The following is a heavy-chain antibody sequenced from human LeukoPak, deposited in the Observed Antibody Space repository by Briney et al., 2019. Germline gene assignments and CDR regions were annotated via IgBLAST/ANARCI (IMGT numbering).Heavy chain of an antibody. D-gene: IGHD2-15*01. J-gene: IGHJ4*02. CDR1: GFTFSSYA. CDR2: ISYDGSNK. Sequence: PGGSLRLSCAAYGFTFSSYAMHWVRQAPGKGLEWVAFISYDGSNKYYADSVKGRFTIPRDNSKNTLYLQMNSLRAEDTAVYYCARGSSVYCSGGSCYSGLDYWGQGTLVTVSS. V-gene: IGHV3-30*04. CDR3: ARGSSVYCSGGSCYSGLDY.